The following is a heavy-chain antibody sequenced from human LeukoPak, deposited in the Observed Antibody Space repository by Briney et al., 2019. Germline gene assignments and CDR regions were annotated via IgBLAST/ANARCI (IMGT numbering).Heavy chain of an antibody. CDR1: GGSISSGGYS. Sequence: PSQTLSLTCTVSGGSISSGGYSWSWICQHPGKGLEWIGYIYYSGSTYYNPSLKSRVTISVDTSKNQFSLKLSSVTAADTAVYYCASSHGDSYGIDYWGQGTLVTVSS. CDR3: ASSHGDSYGIDY. D-gene: IGHD5-18*01. V-gene: IGHV4-30-4*08. CDR2: IYYSGST. J-gene: IGHJ4*02.